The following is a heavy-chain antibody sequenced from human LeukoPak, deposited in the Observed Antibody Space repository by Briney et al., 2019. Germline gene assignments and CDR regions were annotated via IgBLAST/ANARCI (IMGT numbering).Heavy chain of an antibody. CDR1: GYTFTSYG. CDR2: ISAYNGNT. CDR3: ARVDGYYDILTGDNYGEYWFDP. V-gene: IGHV1-18*01. J-gene: IGHJ5*02. Sequence: ASVKVSCKASGYTFTSYGISWVRQAPGQGLEWMGWISAYNGNTNYAQKLQGRVTMTTDTSTSTAYMELRSLRSDDPAVYYCARVDGYYDILTGDNYGEYWFDPWGQGTLVTVSS. D-gene: IGHD3-9*01.